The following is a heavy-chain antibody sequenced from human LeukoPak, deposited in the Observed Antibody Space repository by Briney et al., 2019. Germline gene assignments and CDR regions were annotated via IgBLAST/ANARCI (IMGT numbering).Heavy chain of an antibody. Sequence: GGSLRLSCAASGFTFDDYAMHWVRQAPGKGPEWVSGISWNSGSIGYADSVKGRFTISRDNAKNSLYLQMNSLRAEDTALYYCAKDQVFDWLLSSHAFDIWGQGTMVTVSS. J-gene: IGHJ3*02. V-gene: IGHV3-9*01. D-gene: IGHD3-9*01. CDR3: AKDQVFDWLLSSHAFDI. CDR2: ISWNSGSI. CDR1: GFTFDDYA.